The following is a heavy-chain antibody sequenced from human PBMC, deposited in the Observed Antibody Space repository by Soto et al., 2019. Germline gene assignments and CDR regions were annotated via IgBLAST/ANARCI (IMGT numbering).Heavy chain of an antibody. CDR3: AREGVIVATDYYYYYYMDV. J-gene: IGHJ6*03. CDR2: ISSSSSYI. CDR1: GFTFSSYS. Sequence: GVSLRLSCAALGFTFSSYSMNLARQAPGKGLEWVSSISSSSSYIYYADSVKGRFTISRDNAKNSLYLQMNSLRAEDTAVYYCAREGVIVATDYYYYYYMDVWGKGTTVTVSS. D-gene: IGHD5-12*01. V-gene: IGHV3-21*01.